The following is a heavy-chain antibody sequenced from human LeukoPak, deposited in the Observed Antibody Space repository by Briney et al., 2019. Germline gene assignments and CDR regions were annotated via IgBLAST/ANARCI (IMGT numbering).Heavy chain of an antibody. J-gene: IGHJ4*02. Sequence: GGSLRLSCAASGFTFSSYEFNWVRQVPGKGLEWVSYISSSGNTIYYADSVKGRFTVSRDNAKNSLFLQMNGLRAEDTAIYYRARERIYGDYFDYWGQGALVTVSS. CDR3: ARERIYGDYFDY. CDR2: ISSSGNTI. D-gene: IGHD4-17*01. CDR1: GFTFSSYE. V-gene: IGHV3-48*03.